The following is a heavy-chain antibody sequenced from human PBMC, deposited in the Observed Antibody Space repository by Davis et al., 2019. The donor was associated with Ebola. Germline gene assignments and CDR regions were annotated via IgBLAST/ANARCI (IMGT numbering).Heavy chain of an antibody. CDR1: GYTFTGYY. Sequence: ASVKVSCKASGYTFTGYYMHWVRQAPGQGLEWMGWINPNSGGTNYAQKFQGWVTMTRDTSISTAYMELSRLRSDDTAVYYCARARYYDYIGGSYRPTAYFDYWGQGTLVTVSS. CDR2: INPNSGGT. V-gene: IGHV1-2*04. J-gene: IGHJ4*02. D-gene: IGHD3-16*02. CDR3: ARARYYDYIGGSYRPTAYFDY.